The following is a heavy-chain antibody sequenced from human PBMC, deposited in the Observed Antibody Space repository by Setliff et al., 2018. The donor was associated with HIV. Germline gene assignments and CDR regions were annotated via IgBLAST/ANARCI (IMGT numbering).Heavy chain of an antibody. CDR2: IYMGNSNI. Sequence: PGGSLRLSCVGSGFPFSAYSLSWVRMAPGKGLEWIAYIYMGNSNIYIGDSVKGRFTISRDNAKNSMYLQMNSLRAEDTAVYYCAREGPSEAFDIWGQGTMVTVSS. J-gene: IGHJ3*02. V-gene: IGHV3-48*01. CDR1: GFPFSAYS. CDR3: AREGPSEAFDI.